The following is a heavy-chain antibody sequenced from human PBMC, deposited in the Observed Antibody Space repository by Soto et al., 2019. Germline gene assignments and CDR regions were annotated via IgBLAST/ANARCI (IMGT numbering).Heavy chain of an antibody. D-gene: IGHD6-19*01. CDR1: GGSIDKRTYY. V-gene: IGHV4-39*01. CDR2: IYYSGIT. Sequence: QLQLQESGPGLVKPSETLSLTCTVSGGSIDKRTYYWCWIRQPPGNALEWIGRIYYSGITYYYPYFKSRVTISVDTSRNQFSLKLSSVTAADTAVYYCARHHESGWYGYWGQGTLVTVSS. J-gene: IGHJ4*02. CDR3: ARHHESGWYGY.